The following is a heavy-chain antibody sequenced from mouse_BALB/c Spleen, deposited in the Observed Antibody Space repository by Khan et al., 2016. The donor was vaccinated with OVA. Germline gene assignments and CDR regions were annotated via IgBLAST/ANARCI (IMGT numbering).Heavy chain of an antibody. Sequence: QVQLKQSGPGLVAPSQSLSITCTVSGFSLTSYGVHWVRQPPGKGLEWLGVIWTGGSKNYNSALRSRLTINKDNTKNTVFLKMNNMQSDDTAMYCCASDLGNRHWYFDVWGAGTTVTVSS. CDR1: GFSLTSYG. V-gene: IGHV2-9*02. J-gene: IGHJ1*01. CDR2: IWTGGSK. D-gene: IGHD1-1*01. CDR3: ASDLGNRHWYFDV.